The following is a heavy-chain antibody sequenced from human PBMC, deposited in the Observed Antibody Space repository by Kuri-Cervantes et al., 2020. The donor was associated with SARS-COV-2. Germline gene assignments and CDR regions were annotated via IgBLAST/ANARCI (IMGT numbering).Heavy chain of an antibody. CDR1: GYSFTSYW. Sequence: GGSLRLSCKGSGYSFTSYWIGWVRQMPGKGLEWMGIIYPGDSDTRYSPSFQGQVTISADKSISTAYLQWSSLKASDTAMYYCARQGQIAAAGTLRFDPWGQGTLVTVSS. J-gene: IGHJ5*02. CDR2: IYPGDSDT. CDR3: ARQGQIAAAGTLRFDP. V-gene: IGHV5-51*01. D-gene: IGHD6-13*01.